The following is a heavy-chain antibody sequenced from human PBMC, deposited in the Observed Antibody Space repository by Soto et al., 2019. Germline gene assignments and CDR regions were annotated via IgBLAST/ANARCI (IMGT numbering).Heavy chain of an antibody. D-gene: IGHD6-6*01. CDR1: GFTFSSYA. CDR2: ISGSGGST. J-gene: IGHJ6*02. V-gene: IGHV3-23*01. Sequence: SLRLSCAASGFTFSSYAMSWVRQAPGKGLEWVSAISGSGGSTNYADSVKGRLTISRDNSKNTLYLQMNSLRAEDTAVYYCAKGGSIAARTAYYYGMDVWRQGTTVTVSS. CDR3: AKGGSIAARTAYYYGMDV.